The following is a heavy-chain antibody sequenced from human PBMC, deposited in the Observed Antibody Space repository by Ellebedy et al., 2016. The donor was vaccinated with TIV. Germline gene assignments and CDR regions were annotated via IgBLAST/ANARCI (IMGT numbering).Heavy chain of an antibody. J-gene: IGHJ4*02. CDR3: AREMFGYSGDDPFDS. D-gene: IGHD5-12*01. CDR1: GFTFNSYW. V-gene: IGHV3-7*01. CDR2: INQDGSES. Sequence: GESLKIFXGASGFTFNSYWMSWVRQAPGKGLEWLANINQDGSESYYVDSVKGRFTISRDNDKNSLFLQISGLRAEDTAVYYCAREMFGYSGDDPFDSWGQGTLVTVSS.